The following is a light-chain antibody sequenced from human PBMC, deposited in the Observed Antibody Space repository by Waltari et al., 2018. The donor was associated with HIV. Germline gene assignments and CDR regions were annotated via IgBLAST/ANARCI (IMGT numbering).Light chain of an antibody. J-gene: IGKJ4*01. CDR2: SAS. CDR3: QQYFSPPPLT. CDR1: QAISNS. Sequence: DIQMTHSPSSLSASVGDRVTITCRASQAISNSLAWCQQKPGKAPKLLIYSASRLESGVPSRFSGSRSGTDYALTFSSLQPEDFAVYYCQQYFSPPPLTFGGGTKVEIK. V-gene: IGKV1-NL1*01.